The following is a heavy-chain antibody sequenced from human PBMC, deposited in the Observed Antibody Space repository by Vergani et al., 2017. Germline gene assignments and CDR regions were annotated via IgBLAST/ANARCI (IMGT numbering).Heavy chain of an antibody. CDR1: GGSISSGSYY. CDR3: AGGGGRGYYDSSGYYGY. Sequence: QVQLQESGPGLVKPSQTLSLTCTVSGGSISSGSYYWSWIRQPAGKGLEWIGRIYTSGSTNYNPSLKSLVTISVDTAKNQFSLQLSSVTAADTAVYYCAGGGGRGYYDSSGYYGYWGQGTLVTVSS. D-gene: IGHD3-22*01. J-gene: IGHJ4*02. V-gene: IGHV4-61*02. CDR2: IYTSGST.